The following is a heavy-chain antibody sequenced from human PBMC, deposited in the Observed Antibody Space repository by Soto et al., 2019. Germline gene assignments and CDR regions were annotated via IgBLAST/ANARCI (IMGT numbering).Heavy chain of an antibody. CDR1: GYTFTSYG. D-gene: IGHD5-18*01. CDR2: ISAYNGNT. J-gene: IGHJ5*02. V-gene: IGHV1-18*01. CDR3: ARVYPSDTRYGYVGNNWFDP. Sequence: ASVKVSCKASGYTFTSYGISWVRQAPGQGLEWMGWISAYNGNTNSAQKLQGRVTMTTDTSTSTAYMELRSLRSDDTAVYYCARVYPSDTRYGYVGNNWFDPWGQGTLVTVSS.